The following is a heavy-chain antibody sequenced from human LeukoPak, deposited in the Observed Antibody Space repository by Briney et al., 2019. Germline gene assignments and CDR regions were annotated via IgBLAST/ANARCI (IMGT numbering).Heavy chain of an antibody. V-gene: IGHV4-34*01. J-gene: IGHJ5*02. Sequence: SETLSLTCAVYGGSFSGYYWSWIRQPPGKGLEWIGEINHSGSTNYNPSLKSRVTISVDTSKNPFSLKLSSVTAADTAVYYCARHYWTTVTTARFDPWGQGTLVTVSS. D-gene: IGHD4-17*01. CDR2: INHSGST. CDR3: ARHYWTTVTTARFDP. CDR1: GGSFSGYY.